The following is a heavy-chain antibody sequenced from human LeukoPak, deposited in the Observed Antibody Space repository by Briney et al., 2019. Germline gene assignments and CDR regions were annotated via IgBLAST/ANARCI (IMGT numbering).Heavy chain of an antibody. CDR1: GYTFTCYY. D-gene: IGHD3-22*01. V-gene: IGHV1-2*02. Sequence: ASVKVSCKASGYTFTCYYMHWVRQAPGQGLEWMGWIKPNSGGTNYAQKFQGRVTMTRDTSISTAYMELSSLRSEDTAVYYCAREGVTMRPFDYWGQGTLVTVSS. CDR2: IKPNSGGT. J-gene: IGHJ4*02. CDR3: AREGVTMRPFDY.